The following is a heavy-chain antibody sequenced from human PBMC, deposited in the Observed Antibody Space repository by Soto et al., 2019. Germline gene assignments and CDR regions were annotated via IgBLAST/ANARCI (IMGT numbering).Heavy chain of an antibody. CDR1: GFTFDDYA. Sequence: LRLSCAASGFTFDDYAMHWVRQAPGKGLEWVSGISWNSGSIGYADSVKGRFTISRDNAKNSLYLQMNSLRAEDTALYYCAKDSFDYWGQGTLVIVSS. J-gene: IGHJ4*02. V-gene: IGHV3-9*01. CDR2: ISWNSGSI. CDR3: AKDSFDY.